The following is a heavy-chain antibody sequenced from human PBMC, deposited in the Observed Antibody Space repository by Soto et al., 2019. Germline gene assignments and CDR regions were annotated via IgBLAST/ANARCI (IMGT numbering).Heavy chain of an antibody. Sequence: PGGSLRLSCAASGFTFSSYAMHWVRQAPGKGLEWVAVISYDGSNKYYADSVKGRFTISRDNSKNTLYLQMNSLRAEDTAVYYCARVYRGYDDISFFDYWGQGTLVTVSS. J-gene: IGHJ4*02. V-gene: IGHV3-30-3*01. CDR2: ISYDGSNK. CDR1: GFTFSSYA. CDR3: ARVYRGYDDISFFDY. D-gene: IGHD5-12*01.